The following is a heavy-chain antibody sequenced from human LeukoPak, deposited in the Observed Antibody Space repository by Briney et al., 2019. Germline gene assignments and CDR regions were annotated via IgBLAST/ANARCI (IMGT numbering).Heavy chain of an antibody. Sequence: GGSLRLSCAASGFTFSSYSMNWVRQAPGKGLEWVSSISSSSSYIYYADPVKGRYTISRDNAKNSLYLQMNSLRAEDTAVYYCAVRYSSGWHYYFDYWGQGTLVTVSS. V-gene: IGHV3-21*04. CDR1: GFTFSSYS. CDR3: AVRYSSGWHYYFDY. J-gene: IGHJ4*02. D-gene: IGHD6-19*01. CDR2: ISSSSSYI.